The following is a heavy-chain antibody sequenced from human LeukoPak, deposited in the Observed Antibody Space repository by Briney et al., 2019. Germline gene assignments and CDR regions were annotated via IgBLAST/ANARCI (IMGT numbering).Heavy chain of an antibody. CDR3: ARKLEGFDI. CDR1: GYSISSGYY. J-gene: IGHJ3*02. D-gene: IGHD3-3*01. Sequence: SETLSLTCTVSGYSISSGYYWGWIRQPPGKGLEWIGSIYYSGSTYYNPSLKSRVTISVDTSKNQFSLKLSSVTAADTAVYYCARKLEGFDIWGQGTMVTVSS. CDR2: IYYSGST. V-gene: IGHV4-38-2*02.